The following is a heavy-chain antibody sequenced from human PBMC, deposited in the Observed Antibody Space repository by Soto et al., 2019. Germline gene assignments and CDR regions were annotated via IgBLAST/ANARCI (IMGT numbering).Heavy chain of an antibody. CDR3: ARDGVVSSGYSSPFDS. V-gene: IGHV3-48*01. CDR2: ISSSSSTI. Sequence: PGWSLRLSCAASVFTFSSYSMNWVLQAPGKGLEWVSYISSSSSTIYYADSVKGRFTISSDNANNSLYLQMNSLRAEDLVVYFCARDGVVSSGYSSPFDSWGQGALVPVSS. J-gene: IGHJ4*02. D-gene: IGHD3-22*01. CDR1: VFTFSSYS.